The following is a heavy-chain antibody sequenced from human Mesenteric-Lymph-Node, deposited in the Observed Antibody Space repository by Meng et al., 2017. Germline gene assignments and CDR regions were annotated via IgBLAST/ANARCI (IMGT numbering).Heavy chain of an antibody. D-gene: IGHD6-19*01. V-gene: IGHV3-23*01. CDR1: GFTFSSYA. CDR2: ISGSGGST. Sequence: GESLKISCAASGFTFSSYAMSWVRQAPGKGLEWVSAISGSGGSTYYADSVKGRFTISRDNSKNTLYLQMNSLRAEDTAVYYCAKVLAVAGSRYFDLWGRGNQV. J-gene: IGHJ2*01. CDR3: AKVLAVAGSRYFDL.